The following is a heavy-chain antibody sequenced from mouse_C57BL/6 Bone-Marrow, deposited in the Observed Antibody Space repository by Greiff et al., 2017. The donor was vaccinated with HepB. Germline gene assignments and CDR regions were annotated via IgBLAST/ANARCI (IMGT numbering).Heavy chain of an antibody. J-gene: IGHJ3*01. CDR3: ARPYYDYEGCAY. V-gene: IGHV1-26*01. D-gene: IGHD2-4*01. CDR1: GYTFTDYY. CDR2: INPNNGGT. Sequence: VQLQQSGPELVKPGASVKISCKASGYTFTDYYMNWVKQSHGKSLEWIGDINPNNGGTSYNQKFKGKATLTVDKSSSTAYMELRSLTSEDSAVYYCARPYYDYEGCAYGGQGTLVTVSA.